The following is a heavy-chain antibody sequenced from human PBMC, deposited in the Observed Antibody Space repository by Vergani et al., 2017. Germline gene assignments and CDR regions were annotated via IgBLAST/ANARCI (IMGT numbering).Heavy chain of an antibody. D-gene: IGHD5-12*01. Sequence: QVQLVQSGAEVQKPGASVKVSCKASGYTFTGYYIHWVRQAPGQGLEWMGWINPNSGGTYYAQKFQGRFTMTRDTSISTVYMGLSRLRSDDTAVYYCARYYKVATIAGPNHYYYGLDVWDQGTTVTVSS. J-gene: IGHJ6*02. CDR2: INPNSGGT. V-gene: IGHV1-2*02. CDR1: GYTFTGYY. CDR3: ARYYKVATIAGPNHYYYGLDV.